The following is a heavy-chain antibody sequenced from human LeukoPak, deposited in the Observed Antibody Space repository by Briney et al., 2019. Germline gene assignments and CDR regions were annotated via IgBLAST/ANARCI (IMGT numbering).Heavy chain of an antibody. CDR3: ARNPHVEVSYVPWLYWFHP. CDR1: DYSISSGYY. Sequence: PSETLSLTCTVSDYSISSGYYWGWIRQPPGKGLEWIGSIYHSGSTYYNPSLKSRVTISVDTSKDQFSLKLSSVTAADTAVYYCARNPHVEVSYVPWLYWFHPWGQGTLVTVSS. D-gene: IGHD3-10*02. V-gene: IGHV4-38-2*02. J-gene: IGHJ5*02. CDR2: IYHSGST.